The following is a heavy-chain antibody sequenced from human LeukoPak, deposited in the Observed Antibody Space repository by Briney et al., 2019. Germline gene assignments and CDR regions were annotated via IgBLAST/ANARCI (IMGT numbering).Heavy chain of an antibody. Sequence: PGGSLRLSCAASGFTFSSYWMHWVCQAPGKGLVWVSRINSDGSSTSYADSVKGRFTISRDNAKNTLYLQMNSLRAEDTAVYYCARDLPIVVVPAATKRRWFDPWGQGTLVTVSS. CDR3: ARDLPIVVVPAATKRRWFDP. V-gene: IGHV3-74*01. D-gene: IGHD2-2*01. CDR2: INSDGSST. J-gene: IGHJ5*02. CDR1: GFTFSSYW.